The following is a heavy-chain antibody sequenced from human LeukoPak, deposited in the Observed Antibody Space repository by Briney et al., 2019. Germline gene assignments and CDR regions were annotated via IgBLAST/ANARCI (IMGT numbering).Heavy chain of an antibody. CDR2: ISGSGDDT. CDR1: GFAFNSYV. CDR3: AKDSTMSGSYYGMDI. Sequence: PGGSLRLSCAASGFAFNSYVITWARQAPGKGLEWVSSISGSGDDTYYTHSVKGRFTISRDNSKSTLYLQMNSLGADDTAVYYCAKDSTMSGSYYGMDIWGRGTTVTVSS. V-gene: IGHV3-23*01. J-gene: IGHJ6*02. D-gene: IGHD3-22*01.